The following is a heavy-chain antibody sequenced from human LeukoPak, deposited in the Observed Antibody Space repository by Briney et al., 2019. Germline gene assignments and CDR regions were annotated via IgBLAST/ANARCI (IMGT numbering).Heavy chain of an antibody. Sequence: SETLSLTCTVSDDSFSTHYWTWIRQPPGKGLEWIGYISYSGSTNYNPSLKSRVTMSVDTSKNQFSLKLSSVTAADTAVYYCARSIEPGYSSLYYYYYMDVWGKGTTVTVSS. CDR1: DDSFSTHY. V-gene: IGHV4-59*11. D-gene: IGHD6-13*01. CDR2: ISYSGST. CDR3: ARSIEPGYSSLYYYYYMDV. J-gene: IGHJ6*03.